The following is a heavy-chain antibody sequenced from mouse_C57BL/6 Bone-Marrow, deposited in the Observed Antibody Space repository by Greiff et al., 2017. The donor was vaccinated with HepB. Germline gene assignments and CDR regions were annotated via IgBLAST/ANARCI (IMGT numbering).Heavy chain of an antibody. J-gene: IGHJ4*01. CDR1: GYTFTSYG. V-gene: IGHV1-81*01. CDR2: IYPRSGNT. Sequence: QVQLQQSGAELARPGASVKLSCKASGYTFTSYGISWVKQRTGQGLEWIGEIYPRSGNTYYNEKFKGKATLTADKSSSTAYMELRSLTSEDSAVYFCARFIYYYGSSYPNYYAMDYWGQGTSVTVSS. CDR3: ARFIYYYGSSYPNYYAMDY. D-gene: IGHD1-1*01.